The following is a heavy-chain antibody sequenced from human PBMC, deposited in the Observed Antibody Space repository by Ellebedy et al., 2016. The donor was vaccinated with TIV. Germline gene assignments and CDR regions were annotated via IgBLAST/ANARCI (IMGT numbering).Heavy chain of an antibody. V-gene: IGHV4-28*01. CDR3: ARYFNSSRYFDY. D-gene: IGHD6-6*01. J-gene: IGHJ4*02. Sequence: MPSETLSLTCAVSGSSISSGNWWGWIRQPPGKGLEWIGYINYSGTTFYNPSLKSRVTMSVDTSKNQFSLKLTSVTAVDTAVYYCARYFNSSRYFDYWGQGTLVTVAS. CDR1: GSSISSGNW. CDR2: INYSGTT.